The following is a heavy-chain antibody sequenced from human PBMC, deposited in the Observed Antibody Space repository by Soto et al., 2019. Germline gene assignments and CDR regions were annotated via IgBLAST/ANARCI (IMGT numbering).Heavy chain of an antibody. V-gene: IGHV1-8*01. D-gene: IGHD2-15*01. J-gene: IGHJ3*02. CDR3: PAPLVVAATPTRAGAFDS. CDR1: GYTFTSYD. CDR2: MNPNSGNT. Sequence: QVQLVQSGAEVKKPGASVKVSCKASGYTFTSYDINWVRQATGQGLEWMGWMNPNSGNTGYAQKFRAEATMTRNTPISTATRDMSSLRPRNPAVISCPAPLVVAATPTRAGAFDSWGQGTMVTVSS.